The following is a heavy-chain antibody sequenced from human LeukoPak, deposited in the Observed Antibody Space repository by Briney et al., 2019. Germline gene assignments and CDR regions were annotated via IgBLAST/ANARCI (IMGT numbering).Heavy chain of an antibody. J-gene: IGHJ4*02. CDR2: INSNSRTI. Sequence: GGSLRLSCAASGFTFSSYMMNWVRQAPGKGLEWVSYINSNSRTIYYADSVKGRFTVSRDNAKNSLYLQMNSLRAEDTAVYYCAKRGDLDSSGSLRYFDYWGQGTLVTVSS. D-gene: IGHD3-22*01. CDR1: GFTFSSYM. CDR3: AKRGDLDSSGSLRYFDY. V-gene: IGHV3-48*01.